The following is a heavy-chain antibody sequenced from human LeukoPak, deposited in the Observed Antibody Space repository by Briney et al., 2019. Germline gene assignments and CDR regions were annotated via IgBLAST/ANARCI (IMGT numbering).Heavy chain of an antibody. J-gene: IGHJ4*02. CDR3: AKAGGNSGTSFYFDY. CDR2: IYSGGST. Sequence: GGSLRLSCAASGFTVSSNYMSWVRQAPGKGLEWVSVIYSGGSTYYADSVKGRFTISRDNSKNTLYLQMNSLRAEDTAIYYCAKAGGNSGTSFYFDYWGQGTLVTVSS. CDR1: GFTVSSNY. D-gene: IGHD1-26*01. V-gene: IGHV3-53*01.